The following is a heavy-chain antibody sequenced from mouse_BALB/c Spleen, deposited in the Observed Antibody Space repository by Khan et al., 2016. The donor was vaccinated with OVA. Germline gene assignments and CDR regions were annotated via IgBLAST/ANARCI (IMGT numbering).Heavy chain of an antibody. J-gene: IGHJ4*01. CDR2: INPRSGYT. CDR1: GYTFTSNT. V-gene: IGHV1-4*01. Sequence: QVQLKESGAELARPGASVRMSCKASGYTFTSNTMHWIKQRPGQGLEWIGYINPRSGYTNYNQNFKDKATLTADKSSSTAYMQLSSLTSEDSAVDYCARRTTGYTVGSWGQGTSVTVSS. CDR3: ARRTTGYTVGS. D-gene: IGHD2-14*01.